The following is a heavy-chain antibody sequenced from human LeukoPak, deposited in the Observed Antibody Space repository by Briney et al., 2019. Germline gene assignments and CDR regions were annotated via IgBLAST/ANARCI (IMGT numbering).Heavy chain of an antibody. CDR3: AREDCSGGSCYGGFDC. CDR2: TCQRSKWYN. J-gene: IGHJ4*02. V-gene: IGHV6-1*01. CDR1: GDSVSSNSAA. Sequence: SQTLSLTCAISGDSVSSNSAAWKWIRQSASRGLEWLGRTCQRSKWYNDYALSVKSRITINPDTSKNQFSLQLNSVTPEDTAVYYCAREDCSGGSCYGGFDCWGQGTLVTVSS. D-gene: IGHD2-15*01.